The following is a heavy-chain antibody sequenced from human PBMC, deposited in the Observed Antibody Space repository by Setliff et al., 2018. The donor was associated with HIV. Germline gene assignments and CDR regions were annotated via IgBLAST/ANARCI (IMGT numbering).Heavy chain of an antibody. D-gene: IGHD6-13*01. J-gene: IGHJ4*02. CDR2: INSDGSST. Sequence: GGSMRLSCAASGFTFSGYWMHWVRQAPGKGLVWVSRINSDGSSTTYADSVKGRFTISRDNAKNTLYLQMNGLRAEDTAVNYCARGGSNSWSPFDYWGQGTLVTVSS. CDR1: GFTFSGYW. V-gene: IGHV3-74*01. CDR3: ARGGSNSWSPFDY.